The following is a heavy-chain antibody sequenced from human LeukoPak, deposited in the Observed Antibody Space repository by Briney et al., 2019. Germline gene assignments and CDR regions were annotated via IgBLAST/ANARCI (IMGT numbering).Heavy chain of an antibody. D-gene: IGHD3-3*01. Sequence: PGGSLRLSCAASGFTFSSYAMSWVRQAPGKGLEWVSAISGSGGSTYYADSVKGRFTISRDNSKNTLYLQMNSLRAEDTAVYYCAPYDFWSGPQPAFDYWGQGTLVTVSS. CDR2: ISGSGGST. V-gene: IGHV3-23*01. CDR1: GFTFSSYA. J-gene: IGHJ4*02. CDR3: APYDFWSGPQPAFDY.